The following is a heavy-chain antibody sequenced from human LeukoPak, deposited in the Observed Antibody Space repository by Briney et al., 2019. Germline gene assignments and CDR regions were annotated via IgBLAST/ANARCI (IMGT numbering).Heavy chain of an antibody. CDR2: INAGNGNT. J-gene: IGHJ4*02. D-gene: IGHD5-12*01. Sequence: ASVTVSCTASGYTFTSYAMHWVRQAPGQRLEWMGWINAGNGNTKYSQKFQGRVTITRDTSASTAYMELSSLRSEDTAVYYCASMGTSGYELFDYWGQGTLVTVSS. CDR3: ASMGTSGYELFDY. V-gene: IGHV1-3*01. CDR1: GYTFTSYA.